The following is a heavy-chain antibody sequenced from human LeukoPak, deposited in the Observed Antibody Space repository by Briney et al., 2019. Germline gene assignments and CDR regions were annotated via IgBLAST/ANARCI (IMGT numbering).Heavy chain of an antibody. Sequence: GGSLRLSCAPAGFTFTSYSMNWVSQPPRDGLEWDSAIRDSGSTYYGDSVKVRSTISRDNSKNTLYLQMDSLRAEDTAVYYCAKDRYIEYCSGTSCLGPFDYWGQGTLVTVSS. CDR3: AKDRYIEYCSGTSCLGPFDY. V-gene: IGHV3-23*01. J-gene: IGHJ4*02. CDR2: IRDSGST. CDR1: GFTFTSYS. D-gene: IGHD2-2*01.